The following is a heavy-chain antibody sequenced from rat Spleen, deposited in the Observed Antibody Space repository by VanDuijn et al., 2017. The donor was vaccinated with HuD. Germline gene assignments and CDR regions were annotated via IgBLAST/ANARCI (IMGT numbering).Heavy chain of an antibody. D-gene: IGHD1-2*01. CDR1: GFTFSDYN. V-gene: IGHV5-7*01. J-gene: IGHJ2*01. CDR2: ISYDGSST. Sequence: EVQLVESGGGLVQPGRSLKLSCVASGFTFSDYNMAWVRQAPKKGLEWVATISYDGSSTYYGDSVKGRFTISRDNAKSTLYLQMDSLRSEDTATYYCARRLYDYFDYWGQGVMVTVSS. CDR3: ARRLYDYFDY.